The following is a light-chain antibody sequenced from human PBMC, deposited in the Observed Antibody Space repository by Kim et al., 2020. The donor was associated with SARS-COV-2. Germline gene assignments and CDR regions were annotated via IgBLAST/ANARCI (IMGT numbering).Light chain of an antibody. CDR2: DAA. CDR1: HSVGIS. Sequence: HGEGSNIPYRCSHSVGISLAWYQQTRGQAPRLLIYDAAIRATDIPDRFSGSGCGTDFTLTISSRKPEDVAIYYCQQHSKWPSTPSFGGGTKVDIK. V-gene: IGKV3-11*01. J-gene: IGKJ4*01. CDR3: QQHSKWPSTPS.